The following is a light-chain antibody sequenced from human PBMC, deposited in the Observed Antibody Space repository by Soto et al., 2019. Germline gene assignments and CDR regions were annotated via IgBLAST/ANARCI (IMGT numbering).Light chain of an antibody. CDR1: SSDVGGYNL. Sequence: QSALAQPASLSGSPGQSITISCTGTSSDVGGYNLVSWYQQHPGKAPKLMIYEVSKRPSGVPDRFSGSKSGNTASLTVSGLQAEDEADYYCTSYTSSFTHLFGTGTKVTV. J-gene: IGLJ1*01. CDR2: EVS. V-gene: IGLV2-14*01. CDR3: TSYTSSFTHL.